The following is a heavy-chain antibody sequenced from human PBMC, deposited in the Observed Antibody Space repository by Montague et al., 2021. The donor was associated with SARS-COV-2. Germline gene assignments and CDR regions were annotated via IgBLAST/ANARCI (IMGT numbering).Heavy chain of an antibody. D-gene: IGHD3-3*01. CDR2: IYWDDDK. Sequence: PALVKPTQTLTLTCTFSGFSLSTTGVGVGWIRQPPGKALEWLALIYWDDDKRYSPSLKTRLAITKETSKNQVVLTMTNMDPVDTATYYCAHRRAIYDFWRGYYTRPMYAAFNWFDPWGQGTLVTVSS. J-gene: IGHJ5*02. CDR3: AHRRAIYDFWRGYYTRPMYAAFNWFDP. CDR1: GFSLSTTGVG. V-gene: IGHV2-5*02.